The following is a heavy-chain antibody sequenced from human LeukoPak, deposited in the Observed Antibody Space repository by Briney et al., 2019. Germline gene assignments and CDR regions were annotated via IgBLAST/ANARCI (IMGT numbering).Heavy chain of an antibody. CDR2: INSKADGGTA. Sequence: PGGSLRLSCAASGFTVTNAWMSWVRQAPGKGLEWVGRINSKADGGTADYAAPVKGRFTISRDDSKNTLYLQMNSLKTEDTAVYYCTTDIIVRGARHWGQGTLVTASS. CDR3: TTDIIVRGARH. D-gene: IGHD3-10*01. J-gene: IGHJ4*02. V-gene: IGHV3-15*01. CDR1: GFTVTNAW.